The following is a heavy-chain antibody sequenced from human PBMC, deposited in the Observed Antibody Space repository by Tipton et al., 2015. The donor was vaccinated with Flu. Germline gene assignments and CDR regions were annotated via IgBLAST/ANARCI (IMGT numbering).Heavy chain of an antibody. CDR3: AREWGDAFDI. CDR2: IYSSGIT. CDR1: GGSLSSFY. D-gene: IGHD3-16*01. V-gene: IGHV4-4*07. J-gene: IGHJ3*02. Sequence: LRLSCTVSGGSLSSFYWTWIRQPAGKGLEWIGRIYSSGITKYNPFLKSRVTISVDTSKSQFSLKLSSVTAADTAVYYCAREWGDAFDIWGQGTMVTVSS.